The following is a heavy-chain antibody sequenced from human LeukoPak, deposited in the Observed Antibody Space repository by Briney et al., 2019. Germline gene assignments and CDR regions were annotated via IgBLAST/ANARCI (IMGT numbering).Heavy chain of an antibody. CDR2: ISWNSGSI. CDR1: GFMFSSNW. Sequence: GGSLRLSCAASGFMFSSNWMSWVRLAPGKGLEWVSGISWNSGSIGYADSVKGRFTISRDNAKNSLYLQMNSLRAEDTALYYCAKELGNSGAFDYWGQGTLVTVSS. CDR3: AKELGNSGAFDY. V-gene: IGHV3-9*01. J-gene: IGHJ4*02. D-gene: IGHD4-23*01.